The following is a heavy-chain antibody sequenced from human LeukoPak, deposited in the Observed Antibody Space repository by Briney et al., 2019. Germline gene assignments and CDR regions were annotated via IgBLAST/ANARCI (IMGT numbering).Heavy chain of an antibody. J-gene: IGHJ4*02. CDR3: ARDAAYGYDRFDY. D-gene: IGHD4-17*01. Sequence: GGSLRLSCAASGFTFSSYGMHWVRQAPGKGLEWVAVISYDGSNKYYADSVKGRFTISRDNSKNTLYLQMNSLRAEDTAIYYCARDAAYGYDRFDYWGQGTQVTVSS. CDR1: GFTFSSYG. CDR2: ISYDGSNK. V-gene: IGHV3-30*03.